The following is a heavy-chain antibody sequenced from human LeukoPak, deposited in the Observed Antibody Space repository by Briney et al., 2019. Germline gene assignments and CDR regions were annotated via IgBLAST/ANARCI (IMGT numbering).Heavy chain of an antibody. J-gene: IGHJ3*02. CDR3: TTVTTVTTRGVPFDI. Sequence: GGSLRLSCAASGFTFSNAWMSWVRQAPGKGLEWVGRIKSKTDGGTTDYAAPVKGRFTISRDDSKNTLYLQMNSLKTEDTAMYYCTTVTTVTTRGVPFDIWGQGTMVTVSS. CDR1: GFTFSNAW. D-gene: IGHD4-17*01. V-gene: IGHV3-15*01. CDR2: IKSKTDGGTT.